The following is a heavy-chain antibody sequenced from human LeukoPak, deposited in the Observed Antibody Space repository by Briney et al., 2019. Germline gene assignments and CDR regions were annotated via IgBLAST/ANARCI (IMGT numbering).Heavy chain of an antibody. Sequence: ASVKVSCKASGYTLTNYAIHWVRQAPGQRLEWMGWLNSDTGNTDYSQKFQGRVTISRDTSANTAYMELNRLRLEDTAVFYCVRGGPTKSGWTLASWGPGTLVTVSS. CDR1: GYTLTNYA. CDR2: LNSDTGNT. D-gene: IGHD6-19*01. J-gene: IGHJ4*02. CDR3: VRGGPTKSGWTLAS. V-gene: IGHV1-3*01.